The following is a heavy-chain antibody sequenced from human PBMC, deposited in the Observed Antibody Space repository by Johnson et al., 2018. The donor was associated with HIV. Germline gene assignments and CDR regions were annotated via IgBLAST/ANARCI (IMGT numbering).Heavy chain of an antibody. Sequence: QVQLVESGGGLIQPGGSLRLSCAASGFTFRDYYMSWIRQAPGKGLEWVSYISSSGSTIYYADSVKGRFTISRDNSKNTLYLQMNSLRAEDTAVYYCARDQDWGYYDSTSFDIWGQGTMVTVSS. CDR1: GFTFRDYY. CDR3: ARDQDWGYYDSTSFDI. CDR2: ISSSGSTI. J-gene: IGHJ3*02. V-gene: IGHV3-11*04. D-gene: IGHD3-22*01.